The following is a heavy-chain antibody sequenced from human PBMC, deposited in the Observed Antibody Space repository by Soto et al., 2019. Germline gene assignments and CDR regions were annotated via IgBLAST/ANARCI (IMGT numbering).Heavy chain of an antibody. CDR1: GFTFNNYA. Sequence: GGSLRLSCSASGFTFNNYAMHWVRQPPGKRLEYVSAISSSGGSTDYADSVKGRFTISRDNLKNTLYLQMSSLKSEDTAVYYCVGKFCYAPTRHHYDMDVWVQGTTVTVSS. V-gene: IGHV3-64D*06. D-gene: IGHD2-2*01. CDR3: VGKFCYAPTRHHYDMDV. J-gene: IGHJ6*02. CDR2: ISSSGGST.